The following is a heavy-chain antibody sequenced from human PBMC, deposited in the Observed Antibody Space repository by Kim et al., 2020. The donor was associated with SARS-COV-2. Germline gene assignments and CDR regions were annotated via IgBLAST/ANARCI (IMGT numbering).Heavy chain of an antibody. V-gene: IGHV3-30*03. J-gene: IGHJ2*01. D-gene: IGHD3-22*01. CDR3: ARDSGDTYDNSGYSLGWYFDL. CDR2: ISYAGNNK. CDR1: GFSFRSYG. Sequence: GGSLRLSCVASGFSFRSYGMHWIRQAPGRGLEWVAVISYAGNNKYFGESVKGRFSISRDSSKNTLYLQMDHLRVEDTGVYYCARDSGDTYDNSGYSLGWYFDLWGRGTLVTVSS.